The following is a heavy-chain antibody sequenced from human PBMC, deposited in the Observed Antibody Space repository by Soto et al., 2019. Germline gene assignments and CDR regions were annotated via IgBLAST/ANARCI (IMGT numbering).Heavy chain of an antibody. D-gene: IGHD1-7*01. CDR1: GGSFSGYY. J-gene: IGHJ4*02. V-gene: IGHV4-34*01. Sequence: SQTLSLTCAVYGGSFSGYYWSWIRQPPGKGLEWIGEINHSGSTNYNPSLKSRVTISVDTSKDQFSLKLSSVTAADTAVYYCARGRPNGYNWNYGGRLYFDYWGQGTLVTVSS. CDR2: INHSGST. CDR3: ARGRPNGYNWNYGGRLYFDY.